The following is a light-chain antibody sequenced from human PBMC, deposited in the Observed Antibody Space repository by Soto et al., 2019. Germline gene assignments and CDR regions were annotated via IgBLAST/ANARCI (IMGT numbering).Light chain of an antibody. Sequence: IHLTQSPSSLSASLGDRVTLSXRASQDVRRYLAWYQQEPGXAPKXXXGDXSTLYRGVPSRLSGSGSGTDFTLTISGLQPEDFAAYYCQQLRSYPSTFGGGTKVDIK. V-gene: IGKV1-9*01. CDR3: QQLRSYPST. J-gene: IGKJ4*01. CDR1: QDVRRY. CDR2: DXS.